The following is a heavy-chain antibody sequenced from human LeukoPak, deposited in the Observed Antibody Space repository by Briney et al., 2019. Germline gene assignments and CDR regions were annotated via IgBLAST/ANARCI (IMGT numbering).Heavy chain of an antibody. Sequence: PSETLSLTCTVSGGSIGSYYWSWIRQPAGKGLEWIGRIYTSGSTNYNPSLKSRVTMSVDTSKNQFSLKLSSVTAADTAVYYCARDHSYGDSTVGLYYYYYYMDVWGKGTTVTVSS. D-gene: IGHD4-17*01. CDR3: ARDHSYGDSTVGLYYYYYYMDV. CDR2: IYTSGST. J-gene: IGHJ6*03. CDR1: GGSIGSYY. V-gene: IGHV4-4*07.